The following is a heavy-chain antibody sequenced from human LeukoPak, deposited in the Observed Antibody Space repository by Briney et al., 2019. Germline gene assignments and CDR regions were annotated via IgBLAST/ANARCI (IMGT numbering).Heavy chain of an antibody. CDR1: GFTFSSYA. CDR3: AKDPSGYCSGGSCYSAFDI. CDR2: ISGSGGST. J-gene: IGHJ3*02. D-gene: IGHD2-15*01. V-gene: IGHV3-23*01. Sequence: PGGSLRLSCAASGFTFSSYAMSWVRQAPGKGLEWVSAISGSGGSTYYADSVKGGFTISRDNSKNTLYLQMNSLRAEDTAVYYCAKDPSGYCSGGSCYSAFDIWGQGTMVTVSS.